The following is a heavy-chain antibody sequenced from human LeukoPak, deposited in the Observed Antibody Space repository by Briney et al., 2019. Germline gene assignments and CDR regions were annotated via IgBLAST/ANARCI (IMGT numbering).Heavy chain of an antibody. CDR1: GYTFTSYD. V-gene: IGHV1-8*03. CDR2: MNPNSGNT. J-gene: IGHJ6*03. Sequence: ASVKVSCKASGYTFTSYDINWVRQATGQGLEWMGWMNPNSGNTGYAQKFQGRVTITRNTSISTAYMELSSLRSEDTAVYYCARRSYYYYYCYMDVWGKGTTVTVSS. D-gene: IGHD1-26*01. CDR3: ARRSYYYYYCYMDV.